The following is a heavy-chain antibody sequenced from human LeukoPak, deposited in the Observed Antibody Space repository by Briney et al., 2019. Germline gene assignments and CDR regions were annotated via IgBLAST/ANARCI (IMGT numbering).Heavy chain of an antibody. D-gene: IGHD5-18*01. J-gene: IGHJ4*02. CDR3: ARDLAYGYEEFDY. CDR2: ISSTSTTI. V-gene: IGHV3-48*01. Sequence: GGSLRLSCAASGFAFSTYSMNWVRQAPGKGLEWVSYISSTSTTIYYTASVKGRFTISRDNAKNSLYLQMNSLRAEDTAVYYCARDLAYGYEEFDYWGQGTLVTVSS. CDR1: GFAFSTYS.